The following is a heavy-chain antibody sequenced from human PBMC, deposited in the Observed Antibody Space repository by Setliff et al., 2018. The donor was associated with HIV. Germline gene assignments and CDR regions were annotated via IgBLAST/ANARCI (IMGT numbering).Heavy chain of an antibody. V-gene: IGHV3-30*14. D-gene: IGHD2-15*01. J-gene: IGHJ3*02. CDR1: GFTFSSYA. Sequence: GGSLRLSCAASGFTFSSYAMHWVRQAPDKGLEGVAVISYDGSNKYYADSVRGRFTISRDNSNNTLFLQMNNVRAEDTAVYYCAKDRYCSGGGCFSGNGFDIWGQGTMVTVSS. CDR2: ISYDGSNK. CDR3: AKDRYCSGGGCFSGNGFDI.